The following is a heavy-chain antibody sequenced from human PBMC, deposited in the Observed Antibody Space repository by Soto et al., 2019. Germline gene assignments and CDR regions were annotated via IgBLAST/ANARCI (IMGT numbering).Heavy chain of an antibody. CDR3: ARSVGAAHSDY. J-gene: IGHJ4*02. CDR1: GYTFTSYA. CDR2: INAGNGNT. D-gene: IGHD1-26*01. Sequence: QVQLVQSGAEVKKPGASVKVSCKASGYTFTSYAMNWVRQAPGQRLEWMGWINAGNGNTKYSQKFQGRVTITRDTAASTAYMELSSLRSEDTAVYYCARSVGAAHSDYWGQGTLVTVSS. V-gene: IGHV1-3*01.